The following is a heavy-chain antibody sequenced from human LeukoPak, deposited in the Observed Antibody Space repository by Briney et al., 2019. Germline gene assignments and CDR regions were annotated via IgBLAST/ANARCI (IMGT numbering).Heavy chain of an antibody. CDR2: IYYSGYT. Sequence: PSETLSLTCTVSGGSISSSDYYWAWIRQPPGKGLEWIGSIYYSGYTNYNPSLKSRVTISVDTSKNQFSLKLSSVTAADTAVYYCARLRGDRLLWFGEPIPHYYGMDVWGQGTTVTVSS. CDR1: GGSISSSDYY. J-gene: IGHJ6*02. D-gene: IGHD3-10*01. CDR3: ARLRGDRLLWFGEPIPHYYGMDV. V-gene: IGHV4-39*07.